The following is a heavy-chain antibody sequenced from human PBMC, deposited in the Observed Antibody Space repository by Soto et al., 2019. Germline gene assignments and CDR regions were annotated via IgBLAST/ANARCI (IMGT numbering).Heavy chain of an antibody. V-gene: IGHV3-23*01. Sequence: GFPRLSCSAAGVTFSRYAMSWVRQAPGKGLEWVSAISGSGGSTYYADSVKGRFTISRDNSKNTLYLQMNSLRAEDTAVYYSANETRTLCPAMPTKTGSDYSGQGTL. CDR2: ISGSGGST. J-gene: IGHJ4*02. CDR3: ANETRTLCPAMPTKTGSDY. CDR1: GVTFSRYA. D-gene: IGHD2-2*01.